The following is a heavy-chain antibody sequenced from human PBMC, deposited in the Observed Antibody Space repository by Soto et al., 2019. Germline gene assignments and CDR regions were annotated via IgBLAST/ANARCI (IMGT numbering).Heavy chain of an antibody. D-gene: IGHD3-3*01. CDR3: AGGPPNYDFWSGSNWGMDV. CDR2: IWYDGSNK. J-gene: IGHJ6*02. Sequence: QVQLVESGGGVVQPGRSLRLSCAASGFTFSSYGMHWVRQAPGKGLEWVAVIWYDGSNKYYADSVKGRFTISRDNSKNTLYLQMNSLRAEDTAVYYCAGGPPNYDFWSGSNWGMDVWGQGTTVTVSS. V-gene: IGHV3-33*01. CDR1: GFTFSSYG.